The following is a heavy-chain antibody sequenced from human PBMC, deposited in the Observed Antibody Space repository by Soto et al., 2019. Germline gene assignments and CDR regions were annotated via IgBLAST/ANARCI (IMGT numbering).Heavy chain of an antibody. D-gene: IGHD6-19*01. CDR2: THYRSKWYN. Sequence: SQTLSLTCAISGDSVSSNSAAWNWIRQSPSRGLEWLGRTHYRSKWYNDYAVSVKSRITINPDTSKNQFSLQLNSVTPEDTAVYYRARDNMEQWLDHYGMDVWGQGTTVTVSS. CDR1: GDSVSSNSAA. J-gene: IGHJ6*02. V-gene: IGHV6-1*01. CDR3: ARDNMEQWLDHYGMDV.